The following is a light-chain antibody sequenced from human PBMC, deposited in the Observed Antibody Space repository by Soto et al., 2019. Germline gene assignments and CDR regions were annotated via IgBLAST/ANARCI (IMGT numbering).Light chain of an antibody. Sequence: QSALTRPASVSGSPGQSITISCTGTSSDVGAHNYVSWYQQHPGKAPKLIMYEVSNRPSGVSNRFSGSKSVNTASLTISGLQAEDEADYYCNSYTNSDTPVLFGGGTKLTVL. V-gene: IGLV2-14*01. CDR3: NSYTNSDTPVL. J-gene: IGLJ2*01. CDR1: SSDVGAHNY. CDR2: EVS.